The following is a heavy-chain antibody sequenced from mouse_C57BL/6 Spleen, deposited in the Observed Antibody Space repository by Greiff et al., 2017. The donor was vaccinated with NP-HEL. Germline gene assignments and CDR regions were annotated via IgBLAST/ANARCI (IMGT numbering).Heavy chain of an antibody. V-gene: IGHV1-50*01. Sequence: QVQLQQPGAELVKPGASVKLSCKASGYTFTSYWMQWVKQRPGQGLEWIGEIDPSDSYTNYNQKFKGKATLTVDTSSSTAYMQLSSLTSEDSAVYYCARGRKMFAYWGQGTLVTVSA. CDR3: ARGRKMFAY. CDR1: GYTFTSYW. CDR2: IDPSDSYT. J-gene: IGHJ3*01.